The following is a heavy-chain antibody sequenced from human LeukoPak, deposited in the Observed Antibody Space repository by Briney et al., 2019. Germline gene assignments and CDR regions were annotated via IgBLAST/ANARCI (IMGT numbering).Heavy chain of an antibody. V-gene: IGHV1-69*13. D-gene: IGHD3-22*01. CDR1: GGTFSSYA. CDR2: IIPIFSTA. J-gene: IGHJ4*02. Sequence: SVKVSCKASGGTFSSYAISWVRQAPGQGLEWMGGIIPIFSTANYAQKFQGRVTITADESTSTAYMELSSLRSEDTAVYYCARGRDDSSGYYYGSYDYWGQGTLVTVSS. CDR3: ARGRDDSSGYYYGSYDY.